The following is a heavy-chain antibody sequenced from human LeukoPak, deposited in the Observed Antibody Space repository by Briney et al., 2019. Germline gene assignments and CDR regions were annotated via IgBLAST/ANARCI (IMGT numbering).Heavy chain of an antibody. CDR3: ATETNGRHYDY. Sequence: GGSPRLSCTASGLTFSTSGFNWVRQAPGKGLEWVASIGPTGSDRYHADSIKGRFTISRDNANNFLYLQMNSLRAEDTAVYYCATETNGRHYDYWGQGTLLTVSS. CDR1: GLTFSTSG. D-gene: IGHD1-14*01. V-gene: IGHV3-21*06. J-gene: IGHJ4*02. CDR2: IGPTGSDR.